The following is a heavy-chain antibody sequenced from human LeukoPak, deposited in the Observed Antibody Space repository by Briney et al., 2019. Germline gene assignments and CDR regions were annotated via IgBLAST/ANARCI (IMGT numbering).Heavy chain of an antibody. CDR1: GYTLTELS. CDR2: FDPEDGET. D-gene: IGHD3-10*01. V-gene: IGHV1-24*01. Sequence: ASVKVPCKVSGYTLTELSMHWVRQAPGKGLEWMGGFDPEDGETIYAQKFQGRVTMTEDTSTDTAYMELSSLRSEDTAVYYCATLLLLGDYFDYWGQGTLVTVSS. CDR3: ATLLLLGDYFDY. J-gene: IGHJ4*02.